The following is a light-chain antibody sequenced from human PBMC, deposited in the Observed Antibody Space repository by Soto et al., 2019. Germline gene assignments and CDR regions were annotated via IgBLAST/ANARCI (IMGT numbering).Light chain of an antibody. J-gene: IGKJ5*01. Sequence: DIQMTQSPSTLSASVGDRVTITCRASQSISSWLAWYQQKPGKAPKLLIYDASSLESGVPSRFSGSGSGTEFTLTIISLQPDDFASYYGQQDNSYSIPFGQGTRREIK. CDR3: QQDNSYSIP. V-gene: IGKV1-5*01. CDR1: QSISSW. CDR2: DAS.